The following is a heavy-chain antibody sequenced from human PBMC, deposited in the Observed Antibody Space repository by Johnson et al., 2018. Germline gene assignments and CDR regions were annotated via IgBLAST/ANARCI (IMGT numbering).Heavy chain of an antibody. J-gene: IGHJ3*02. Sequence: QVQLQESGGGLVQPGGSLRLSCAASGFTFSDYYMSWIRQAPGKGLEWVSYISSSGSTIYYADSVKGRFTISRDNAKNSLYLQMNSLRAEDTAVYYCATRITMIVVDAFDIWGQGTMVTVSS. D-gene: IGHD3-22*01. CDR2: ISSSGSTI. V-gene: IGHV3-11*01. CDR3: ATRITMIVVDAFDI. CDR1: GFTFSDYY.